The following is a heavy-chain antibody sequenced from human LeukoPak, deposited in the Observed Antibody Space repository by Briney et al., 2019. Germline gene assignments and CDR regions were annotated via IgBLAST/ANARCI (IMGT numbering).Heavy chain of an antibody. CDR3: ARLLNNDNSGDPDTFDM. J-gene: IGHJ3*02. D-gene: IGHD3-22*01. CDR2: IYYSGTT. Sequence: SETLSLTCTVSGGSISSHYWSWIRQSPERGLEWIGFIYYSGTTRYNPSLRGRVTMSVDTSKNRFSLKLTSVTAADTAVYYCARLLNNDNSGDPDTFDMRGQGTMVTVSS. V-gene: IGHV4-59*11. CDR1: GGSISSHY.